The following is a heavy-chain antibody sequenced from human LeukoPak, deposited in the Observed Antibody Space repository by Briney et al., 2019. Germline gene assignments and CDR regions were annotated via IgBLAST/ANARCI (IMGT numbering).Heavy chain of an antibody. D-gene: IGHD3-10*01. J-gene: IGHJ6*04. CDR3: ARLVLLWFGESPGVMDV. V-gene: IGHV4-34*01. Sequence: TSETLSLTRAVYGGSFSGYYWSWIRPPPGKGLEWIGENNHSGSTNYNPSLQSRVTISVDTSKNQFSLKLSSVTAADTAVYYCARLVLLWFGESPGVMDVWGKGTTVTVSS. CDR2: NNHSGST. CDR1: GGSFSGYY.